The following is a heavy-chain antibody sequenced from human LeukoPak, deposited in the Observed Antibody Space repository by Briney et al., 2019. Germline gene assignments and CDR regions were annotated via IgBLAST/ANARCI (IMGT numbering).Heavy chain of an antibody. J-gene: IGHJ5*02. CDR1: GGTFSSYA. CDR2: IIPIFGTA. D-gene: IGHD1-26*01. V-gene: IGHV1-69*13. CDR3: ARCYSGSYYSFDP. Sequence: GASVKVSCKASGGTFSSYAISWVRQAPGQGLEWMGGIIPIFGTANYAQKFQGRVTITADESTSTAYMELSSLRSEDTAVYYCARCYSGSYYSFDPWGQGTLVTVSS.